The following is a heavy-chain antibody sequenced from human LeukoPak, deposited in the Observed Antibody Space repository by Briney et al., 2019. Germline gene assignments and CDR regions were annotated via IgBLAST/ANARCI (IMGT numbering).Heavy chain of an antibody. J-gene: IGHJ4*02. CDR1: GFAFSTYG. D-gene: IGHD7-27*01. CDR2: ISGSGSNI. CDR3: AKDRAWGFDY. Sequence: GGSLRLSCAASGFAFSTYGMSWVRQAPGKGLEWVSAISGSGSNIYYADSVKGRFTISRDNSKNTLYLQMNSLRAEDTAIYYCAKDRAWGFDYWGQGTLVTVSS. V-gene: IGHV3-23*01.